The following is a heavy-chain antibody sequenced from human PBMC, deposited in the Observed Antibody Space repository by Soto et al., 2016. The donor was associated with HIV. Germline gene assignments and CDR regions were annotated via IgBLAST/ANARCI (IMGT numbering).Heavy chain of an antibody. CDR1: GYVFTGFY. CDR3: ARGYPYYYDSSGYYSYYFDY. D-gene: IGHD3-22*01. J-gene: IGHJ4*02. CDR2: VNPNSGGT. Sequence: QVQLVLSGPEVKKPGASVKVSCKASGYVFTGFYIHWVRQAPGQGLEWMGWVNPNSGGTNYAQKFQGRVTMTRDTSISTAYMDLSRLRSDDTAVYYCARGYPYYYDSSGYYSYYFDYWGQGTLVTVSS. V-gene: IGHV1-2*02.